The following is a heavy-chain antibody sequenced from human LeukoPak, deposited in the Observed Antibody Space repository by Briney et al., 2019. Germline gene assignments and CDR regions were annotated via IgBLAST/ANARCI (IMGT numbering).Heavy chain of an antibody. CDR1: GFTFSSYG. J-gene: IGHJ4*02. V-gene: IGHV3-33*06. CDR3: AKVLSGSQDY. Sequence: GGSLRLSCAASGFTFSSYGMHWVRQAPGKGLEWVAVIWYDGSNKYYADSVKGRFTISRDNSKNTVYLQMDSLRVEDTAVYYCAKVLSGSQDYWGQGTLVSVFS. CDR2: IWYDGSNK. D-gene: IGHD1-26*01.